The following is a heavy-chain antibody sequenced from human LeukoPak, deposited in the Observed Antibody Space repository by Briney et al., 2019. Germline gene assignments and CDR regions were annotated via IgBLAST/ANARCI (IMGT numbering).Heavy chain of an antibody. V-gene: IGHV4-39*07. CDR3: ARTPWELDPVYFDY. CDR1: GGSISSSSYY. Sequence: SETLSLTCTVSGGSISSSSYYWGWIRQPPGKGLEWIGSIYYSGSTYYNPSLKSRVTISVDTSKNQFSLKLSSVTAADTAVYYCARTPWELDPVYFDYWGQGTLVTVSS. CDR2: IYYSGST. J-gene: IGHJ4*02. D-gene: IGHD1-1*01.